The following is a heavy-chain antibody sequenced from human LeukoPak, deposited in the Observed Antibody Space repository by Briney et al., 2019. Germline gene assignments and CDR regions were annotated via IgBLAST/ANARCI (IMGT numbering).Heavy chain of an antibody. J-gene: IGHJ6*03. D-gene: IGHD2-8*01. CDR2: INPNSGGT. V-gene: IGHV1-2*02. CDR3: ARSAEHCNNGVCFTDYYMDV. Sequence: GASVKVSCKASRYTFTGYYMHWVRQAPGQGLEWMGWINPNSGGTNYAQKFQGRVTMTRDTSISTAYMELSSLTSDDTAVYFCARSAEHCNNGVCFTDYYMDVWGKGTTVTVSS. CDR1: RYTFTGYY.